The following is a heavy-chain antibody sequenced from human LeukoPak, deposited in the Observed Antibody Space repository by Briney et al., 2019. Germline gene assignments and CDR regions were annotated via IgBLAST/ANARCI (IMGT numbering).Heavy chain of an antibody. V-gene: IGHV4-59*01. CDR2: IYYSGST. D-gene: IGHD3-16*01. Sequence: PSETLSLTCTVSGGSISSYYWSWIRQPPGKGLEWIGYIYYSGSTNYNPSLKSRVTISVDTSKNQFSLKLSSVTAADTAVYYCAREGGPGAFDIWGQGTMVTVSS. CDR3: AREGGPGAFDI. J-gene: IGHJ3*02. CDR1: GGSISSYY.